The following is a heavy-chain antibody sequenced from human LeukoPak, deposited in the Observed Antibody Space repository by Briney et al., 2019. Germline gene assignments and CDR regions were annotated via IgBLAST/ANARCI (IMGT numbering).Heavy chain of an antibody. V-gene: IGHV4-59*01. CDR2: IYNSGTT. CDR3: ARFPGAAWFDP. D-gene: IGHD7-27*01. Sequence: SETLSLTCTVSGASISSYYWSWIRQSPGKGLEWIGYIYNSGTTNYNPSLKSRVNIAVDTSKNQFSLKLTSVTAADTAVYYCARFPGAAWFDPWGQGTLVTVSS. J-gene: IGHJ5*02. CDR1: GASISSYY.